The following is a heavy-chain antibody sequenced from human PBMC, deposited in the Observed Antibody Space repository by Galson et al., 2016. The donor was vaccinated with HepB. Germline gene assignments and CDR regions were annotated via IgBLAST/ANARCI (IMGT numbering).Heavy chain of an antibody. V-gene: IGHV3-66*01. Sequence: SLRLSCAASGFTVSSNYMSWVRQAPGKGLEWVSIIYSGGDTYYAASVKGRFTIPRDTLRNHLYVQMNSRRAEDTAVYYCARGNDHGTGAFGIWGQGTMVTVSS. J-gene: IGHJ3*02. CDR3: ARGNDHGTGAFGI. D-gene: IGHD1-1*01. CDR2: IYSGGDT. CDR1: GFTVSSNY.